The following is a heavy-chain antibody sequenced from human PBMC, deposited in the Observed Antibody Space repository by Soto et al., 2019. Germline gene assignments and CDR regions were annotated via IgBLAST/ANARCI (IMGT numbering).Heavy chain of an antibody. V-gene: IGHV3-23*01. D-gene: IGHD7-27*01. Sequence: GGALRLSCAASGFTFSIFAMSWVRQSPGKGLEWVSTISGSGGSTYYADAVKGRFSISRDNSMGTLYLQMKSLRVEDTAIYYCAKEVSLGSTVDLGYWGQVTLVPVSS. CDR1: GFTFSIFA. CDR3: AKEVSLGSTVDLGY. CDR2: ISGSGGST. J-gene: IGHJ4*02.